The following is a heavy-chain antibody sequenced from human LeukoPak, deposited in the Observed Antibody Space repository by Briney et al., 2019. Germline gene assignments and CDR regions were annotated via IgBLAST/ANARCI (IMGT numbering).Heavy chain of an antibody. CDR1: GGSFSGFY. V-gene: IGHV4-34*01. CDR2: INHSGST. CDR3: ARGNYYDSGSYYAFDY. D-gene: IGHD3-22*01. J-gene: IGHJ4*02. Sequence: SETLSLTCAVYGGSFSGFYWNWIRQPPGKGLEWIGEINHSGSTNYNPSLKSRVTISVDTSKSQFSLRLSSVTAADTAVYYCARGNYYDSGSYYAFDYWGQGPLVTVSS.